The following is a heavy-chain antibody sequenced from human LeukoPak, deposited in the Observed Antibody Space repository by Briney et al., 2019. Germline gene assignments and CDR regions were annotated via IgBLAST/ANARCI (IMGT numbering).Heavy chain of an antibody. CDR2: ISNNAVST. CDR3: AKRRYGGDLDY. Sequence: GGSLRLSCAASGFTFKNYAMSWVRQAPGKGLEWISAISNNAVSTYYADSVKGRFTISRDNSKNTLYLQMNSLRAEDTAVYYCAKRRYGGDLDYWGQGTLVTVSS. D-gene: IGHD2-15*01. CDR1: GFTFKNYA. V-gene: IGHV3-23*01. J-gene: IGHJ4*02.